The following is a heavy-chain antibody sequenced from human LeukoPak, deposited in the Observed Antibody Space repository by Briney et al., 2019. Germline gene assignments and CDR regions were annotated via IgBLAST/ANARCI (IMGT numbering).Heavy chain of an antibody. D-gene: IGHD3-3*01. CDR3: ASFTYYDFWSGYTGVYYFDY. V-gene: IGHV4-39*01. CDR1: GGSISSSSYY. CDR2: IYYSGST. J-gene: IGHJ4*02. Sequence: SETLSLTCTVSGGSISSSSYYWGWIRQPPGKGLEWIGSIYYSGSTYYNPSLKSRVTISVDTSKNQFSLKLSSVTAADTAVYYCASFTYYDFWSGYTGVYYFDYWGQGTLVTVSS.